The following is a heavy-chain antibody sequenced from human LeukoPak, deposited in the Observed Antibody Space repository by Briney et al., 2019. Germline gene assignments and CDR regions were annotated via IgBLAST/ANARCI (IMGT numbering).Heavy chain of an antibody. CDR1: GGTFSSYA. J-gene: IGHJ4*02. CDR2: IIPIFGTA. Sequence: SVKVSCKASGGTFSSYAISWVRQAPGQGLEWMGGIIPIFGTANYAQKFQGRVTITTDESTSTAYMELSSLRSEDTAVYYCARDIAVAGTGGYWGQGTLVTVSS. CDR3: ARDIAVAGTGGY. V-gene: IGHV1-69*05. D-gene: IGHD6-19*01.